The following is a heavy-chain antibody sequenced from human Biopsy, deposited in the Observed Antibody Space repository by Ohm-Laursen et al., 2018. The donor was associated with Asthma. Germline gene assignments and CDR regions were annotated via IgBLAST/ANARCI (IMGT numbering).Heavy chain of an antibody. V-gene: IGHV1-18*01. J-gene: IGHJ6*02. D-gene: IGHD2/OR15-2a*01. CDR3: ARAVDYTQYYGIDV. Sequence: SVKVSCKASGYNFSTYAMNWVRQAPGQGLEWMGWISVYNGNTKVAQKLQDRVTMITDTSTSTAYMELRSLRSDDTAVYFCARAVDYTQYYGIDVWGQGTTVIVSS. CDR2: ISVYNGNT. CDR1: GYNFSTYA.